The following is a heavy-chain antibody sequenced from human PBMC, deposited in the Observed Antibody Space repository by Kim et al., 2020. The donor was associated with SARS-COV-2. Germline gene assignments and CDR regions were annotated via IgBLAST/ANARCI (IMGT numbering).Heavy chain of an antibody. J-gene: IGHJ4*02. CDR1: GGSISSSSYY. D-gene: IGHD2-2*02. CDR2: IYYSGST. CDR3: ASVEVDVVVPAAIDY. V-gene: IGHV4-39*01. Sequence: SETLSLTCTVSGGSISSSSYYWGWIRQPPGKGLEWIGSIYYSGSTYYNPSLKSRVTISVDTSKNQFSLKLSSVTAADTAVYYCASVEVDVVVPAAIDYWGQGTLVTVSS.